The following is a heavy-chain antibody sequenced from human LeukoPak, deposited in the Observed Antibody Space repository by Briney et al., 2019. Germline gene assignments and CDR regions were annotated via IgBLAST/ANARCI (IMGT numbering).Heavy chain of an antibody. J-gene: IGHJ6*03. CDR2: IYYSGST. CDR3: ARVRYYYGSGSYYTNDYYYYMDV. D-gene: IGHD3-10*01. V-gene: IGHV4-59*01. CDR1: GGSISSYY. Sequence: KPSEPLSLTCTVSGGSISSYYWSWIRQPPGKGLEWIGYIYYSGSTNYNPSLKSRVTISVDTSKNQFSLKLSSVTAADTAVYYCARVRYYYGSGSYYTNDYYYYMDVWGKGTTVTISS.